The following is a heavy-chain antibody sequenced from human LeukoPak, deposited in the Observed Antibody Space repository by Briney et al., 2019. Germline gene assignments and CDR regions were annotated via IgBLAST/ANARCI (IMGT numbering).Heavy chain of an antibody. CDR1: GGTFSSYA. V-gene: IGHV1-69*04. CDR3: AIRIAVAGFDY. CDR2: IIPILGIA. J-gene: IGHJ4*02. Sequence: SVKVSCKASGGTFSSYAISWVRQAPGQGLEWMGRIIPILGIANYAQKFQGRVPITADKSTSTAYMELSSLRSEDTAVYYCAIRIAVAGFDYWGQGTLVTVSS. D-gene: IGHD6-19*01.